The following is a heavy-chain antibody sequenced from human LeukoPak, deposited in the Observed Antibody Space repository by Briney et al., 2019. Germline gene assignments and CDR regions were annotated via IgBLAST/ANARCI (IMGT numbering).Heavy chain of an antibody. CDR1: GGTFSSYA. Sequence: ASVKVSCKASGGTFSSYAISWVRQAPGQGLEWMGGIIPIFGTANYAQKFQGRVTITADESTSTAYMELSSLRSEDTAVYYCARADTAMAEIDYWGQGILVTVSS. CDR3: ARADTAMAEIDY. CDR2: IIPIFGTA. D-gene: IGHD5-18*01. J-gene: IGHJ4*02. V-gene: IGHV1-69*13.